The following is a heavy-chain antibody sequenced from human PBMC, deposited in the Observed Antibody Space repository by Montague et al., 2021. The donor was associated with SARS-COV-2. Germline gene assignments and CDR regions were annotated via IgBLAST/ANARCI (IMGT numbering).Heavy chain of an antibody. Sequence: VKPTQTLTLTCTLSGFSLSTSGMCVSRIRQPPGKALEWLARIDWDDDKYYSTSLKTRLTISKDTSKNQVVLTMTNMDPVDTATYYCARTYGSGRGFDLWGRGTLVTVSS. V-gene: IGHV2-70*11. CDR1: GFSLSTSGMC. J-gene: IGHJ2*01. CDR3: ARTYGSGRGFDL. CDR2: IDWDDDK. D-gene: IGHD3-10*01.